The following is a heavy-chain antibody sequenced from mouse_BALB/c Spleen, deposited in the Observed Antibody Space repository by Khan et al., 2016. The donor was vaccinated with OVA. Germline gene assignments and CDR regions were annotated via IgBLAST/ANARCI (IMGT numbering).Heavy chain of an antibody. CDR3: ARRNYFGYTFAY. J-gene: IGHJ3*01. V-gene: IGHV1-77*01. D-gene: IGHD1-2*01. CDR1: GYTFTDYY. Sequence: QVQLKESGAELARPGASVKLSCKASGYTFTDYYINWVKQRTGQGLEWIGEISPGSGDTYYNEKFMGKATLTADKSSSTAYMQLSSLTSEASAVYFCARRNYFGYTFAYWGQGTLVTVSA. CDR2: ISPGSGDT.